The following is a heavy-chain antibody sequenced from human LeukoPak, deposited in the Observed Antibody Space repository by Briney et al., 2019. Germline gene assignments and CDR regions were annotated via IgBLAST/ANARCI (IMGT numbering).Heavy chain of an antibody. D-gene: IGHD2-2*01. CDR1: SGSISKSAYY. CDR2: IYFSGSA. V-gene: IGHV4-39*01. CDR3: ARHGQASTDY. J-gene: IGHJ4*02. Sequence: PSETLSLTCIVSSGSISKSAYYWGWIRQPPGKGLEWIGSIYFSGSAYCSQSLKSRATMSVDTSKNQFSLSLRSVTAADTAMYFCARHGQASTDYWGQGTLVTVSS.